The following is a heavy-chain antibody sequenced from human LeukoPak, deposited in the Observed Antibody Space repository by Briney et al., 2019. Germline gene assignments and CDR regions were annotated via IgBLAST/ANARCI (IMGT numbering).Heavy chain of an antibody. D-gene: IGHD3-10*01. Sequence: PSETLSLTCTVSGGSVRSYYWSWIRRPAGKGLEWIGRIHTSGSTNYNPSLRSRVTLSVDTSKSQFSLKLTSVSAADTAICYCARDRFGHPLYYFDYWGHGTLVTVSS. CDR2: IHTSGST. V-gene: IGHV4-4*07. CDR3: ARDRFGHPLYYFDY. CDR1: GGSVRSYY. J-gene: IGHJ4*01.